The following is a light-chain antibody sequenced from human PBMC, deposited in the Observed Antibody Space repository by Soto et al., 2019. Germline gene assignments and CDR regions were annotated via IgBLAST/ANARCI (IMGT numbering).Light chain of an antibody. Sequence: DIQLTQSPSTLSASVGDRITITCRASQSIGTWLAWYQHRPGEGPKLLIHDASSLESGVPSRFSGSGSATEFSLTISSLESGDSGTYHCQQYATYAPSTFXQGTKVDSK. CDR1: QSIGTW. J-gene: IGKJ1*01. CDR3: QQYATYAPST. V-gene: IGKV1-5*01. CDR2: DAS.